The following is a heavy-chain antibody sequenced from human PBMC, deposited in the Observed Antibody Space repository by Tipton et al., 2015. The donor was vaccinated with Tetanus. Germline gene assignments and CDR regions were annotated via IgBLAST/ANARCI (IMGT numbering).Heavy chain of an antibody. CDR3: ARLRGYDPLNHFDL. J-gene: IGHJ4*02. CDR1: GYDFTNYW. Sequence: QSGAEVKKPGESLRISCKVSGYDFTNYWIAWVRQVSGKGLEWMGIAFPGDSDTRYSPSFQGQVTISADRSISTAYLQWSSLKASDTGMYYCARLRGYDPLNHFDLWGQGTLVTVSS. V-gene: IGHV5-51*01. CDR2: AFPGDSDT. D-gene: IGHD3-3*01.